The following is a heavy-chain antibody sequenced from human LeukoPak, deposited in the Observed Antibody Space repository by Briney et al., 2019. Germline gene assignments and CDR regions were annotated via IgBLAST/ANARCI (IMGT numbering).Heavy chain of an antibody. Sequence: GESLKISCHGSGYRFDIYWIAWVRQMPGKGLEFIGFIYPGDSDTRYSPSFQGQVTMAADKSISTAYLHLKASDTAIYDCARRRLAQESIRPGIDAFDVWGQGTVVTVSA. CDR1: GYRFDIYW. CDR2: IYPGDSDT. J-gene: IGHJ3*01. V-gene: IGHV5-51*01. D-gene: IGHD3-16*01. CDR3: ARRRLAQESIRPGIDAFDV.